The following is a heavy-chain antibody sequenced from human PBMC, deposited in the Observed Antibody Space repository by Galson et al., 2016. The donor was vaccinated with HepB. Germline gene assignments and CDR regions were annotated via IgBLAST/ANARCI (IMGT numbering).Heavy chain of an antibody. V-gene: IGHV3-23*01. J-gene: IGHJ4*02. Sequence: SLRLSCAPSGFTFRTYAMGWVRQAPGKGLEWLSSINSAGGLTSYADSVKGRFTISRDNSKNTLYLQMDSLRAEDTAIYYCAKDMAVRRSYDFWSGYLNYFDYWGQGILVTVSS. CDR1: GFTFRTYA. D-gene: IGHD3-3*01. CDR2: INSAGGLT. CDR3: AKDMAVRRSYDFWSGYLNYFDY.